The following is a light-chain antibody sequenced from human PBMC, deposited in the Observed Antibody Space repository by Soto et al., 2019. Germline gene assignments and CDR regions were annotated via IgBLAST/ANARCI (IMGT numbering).Light chain of an antibody. J-gene: IGLJ2*01. CDR2: GNT. CDR3: QSWDTSLSGSV. V-gene: IGLV1-40*01. CDR1: SSNIGVGYD. Sequence: QAVVTQPPSVSGAPGQRVTISCTGSSSNIGVGYDVNWYQQLPGTAPKLLIYGNTNRPSGVPDRFSGSKSGTSGSLAISGLQTEDEAEYYCQSWDTSLSGSVFGGGTKLTVL.